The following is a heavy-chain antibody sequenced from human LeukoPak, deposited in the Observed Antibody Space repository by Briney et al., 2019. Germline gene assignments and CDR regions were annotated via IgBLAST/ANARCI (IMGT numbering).Heavy chain of an antibody. J-gene: IGHJ6*02. D-gene: IGHD6-19*01. Sequence: SETLSLTRTVSGGSISSYYWSWIRQPPGKGLEWIGYIYYSGSTNYNPSLKSRVTISVDTSKNQFSLKLSSVTAADTAVYYCARGFHGGWYGYGYYYYYGTDVWGQGTTVTVSS. CDR2: IYYSGST. V-gene: IGHV4-59*01. CDR3: ARGFHGGWYGYGYYYYYGTDV. CDR1: GGSISSYY.